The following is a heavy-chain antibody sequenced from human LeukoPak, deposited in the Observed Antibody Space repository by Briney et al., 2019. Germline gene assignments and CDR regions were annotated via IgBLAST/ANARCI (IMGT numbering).Heavy chain of an antibody. D-gene: IGHD5-12*01. V-gene: IGHV4-59*01. CDR1: GVSISSYY. CDR3: ARDGVATEYNY. CDR2: IYYSGST. Sequence: NTSETLSLTCTVSGVSISSYYWSWIRQPPGKGLEWIGYIYYSGSTNYNPSLKSRVTISVDTSKNQFSLKLSSVTAADTAVYYCARDGVATEYNYWGQGTLVTVSS. J-gene: IGHJ4*02.